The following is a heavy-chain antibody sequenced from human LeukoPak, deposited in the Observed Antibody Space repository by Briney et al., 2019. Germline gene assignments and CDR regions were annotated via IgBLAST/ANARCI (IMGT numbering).Heavy chain of an antibody. CDR3: PTVGNFRFDY. CDR2: INGDGSTV. J-gene: IGHJ4*02. Sequence: GGSLRLSCAASTFTFSTTWMHWVRQAPGQGLVWVSRINGDGSTVDYADSVKGRFTISRDNSKNTLYLQMNSLRADDTARYYCPTVGNFRFDYWGQGTLVTVSS. CDR1: TFTFSTTW. V-gene: IGHV3-74*01. D-gene: IGHD4-23*01.